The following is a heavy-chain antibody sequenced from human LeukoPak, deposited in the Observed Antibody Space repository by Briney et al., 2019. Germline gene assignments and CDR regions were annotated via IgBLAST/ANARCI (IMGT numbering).Heavy chain of an antibody. CDR3: ARGAFSGWELLLSPLHFDY. CDR1: GGSFSGYY. D-gene: IGHD2-15*01. J-gene: IGHJ4*02. CDR2: INHSGST. Sequence: SETLSLTCAVYGGSFSGYYWSWIRQPPGKGLEWIGEINHSGSTNYNPSLESRVTISVDTSKNQFSLKLSSVTAADTAVYYCARGAFSGWELLLSPLHFDYWGQGTLVTVSS. V-gene: IGHV4-34*01.